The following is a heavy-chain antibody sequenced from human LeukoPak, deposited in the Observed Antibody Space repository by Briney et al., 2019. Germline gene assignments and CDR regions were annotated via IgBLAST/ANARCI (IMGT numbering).Heavy chain of an antibody. CDR1: GGSISSYY. CDR3: ARESHSSGSHNWFDP. Sequence: SETLSLTCTVSGGSISSYYWSWIRQPPGKGLEWIGYIYYSGSTNYNPSLKSRVTISVDTSKNQFSLKLSSVTAADTAVYYCARESHSSGSHNWFDPWGQGTLVTVSS. J-gene: IGHJ5*02. D-gene: IGHD6-19*01. V-gene: IGHV4-59*01. CDR2: IYYSGST.